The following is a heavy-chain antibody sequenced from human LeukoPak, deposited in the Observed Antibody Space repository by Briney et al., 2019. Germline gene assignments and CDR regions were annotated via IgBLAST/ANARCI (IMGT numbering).Heavy chain of an antibody. V-gene: IGHV1-69*02. CDR1: GGTFSSYT. CDR2: IIPILGIA. D-gene: IGHD4-11*01. CDR3: ARRYSNNAFDI. J-gene: IGHJ3*02. Sequence: SVKVSCKASGGTFSSYTISWVRQAPGQGLEWMGRIIPILGIANYAQKFQGRVTITADKSTSTAYMGLSSLRSEDTAVYYCARRYSNNAFDIWGQGTMATVSS.